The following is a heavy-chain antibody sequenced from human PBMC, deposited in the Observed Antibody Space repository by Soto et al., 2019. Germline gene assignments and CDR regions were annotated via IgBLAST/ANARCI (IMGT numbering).Heavy chain of an antibody. CDR3: AREVICSSTSCPNWFDP. V-gene: IGHV4-61*01. Sequence: SETLSLTCTVSGGSVSSGSYYWSWIRQPPGKGLEWIGYIYYSGSTNYNPSLKSRVTISVDTSKNQFSLKLSSVTAADTAVYYCAREVICSSTSCPNWFDPWGQGTLVPVSS. CDR2: IYYSGST. CDR1: GGSVSSGSYY. J-gene: IGHJ5*02. D-gene: IGHD2-2*01.